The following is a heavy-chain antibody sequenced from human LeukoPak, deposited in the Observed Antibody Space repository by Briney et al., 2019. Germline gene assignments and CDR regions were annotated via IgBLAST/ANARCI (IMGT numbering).Heavy chain of an antibody. J-gene: IGHJ4*02. CDR1: GFTFNTKW. V-gene: IGHV3-7*01. CDR3: ADPPSDF. Sequence: GGSLRLSCATSGFTFNTKWMTWVRQAPGKGLEWVANINQDGSEKYHGDSVKGRFIISRGNAKRSLFLEMSSLRAEDTAVYYCADPPSDFWGQGTLVAVSS. CDR2: INQDGSEK.